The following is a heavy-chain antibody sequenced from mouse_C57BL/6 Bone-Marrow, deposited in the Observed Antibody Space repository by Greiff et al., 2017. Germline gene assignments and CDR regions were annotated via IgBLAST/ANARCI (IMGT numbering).Heavy chain of an antibody. V-gene: IGHV1-69*01. CDR1: GYTFTSYW. CDR3: AREGTVVADY. J-gene: IGHJ2*01. Sequence: QVQLKQSGAELVMPGASVKLSCKASGYTFTSYWMHWVKQRPGQGLEWIGEIDPSDSYTNYNQKFKGKSTLTVDKSSSTAYMQLSSLTSEDSAVYYCAREGTVVADYWGQGTTLTVSS. CDR2: IDPSDSYT. D-gene: IGHD1-1*01.